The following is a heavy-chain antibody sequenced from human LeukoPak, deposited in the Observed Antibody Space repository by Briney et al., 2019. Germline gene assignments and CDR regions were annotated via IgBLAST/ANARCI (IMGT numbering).Heavy chain of an antibody. CDR2: INHSGST. Sequence: SETLSLTCGVYGGXLSGYYWSWIRQPPGKGLEWIGEINHSGSTNYNPSLKSRVTISVDTSKNQLSLKLSSMTAADTAVYYCARQWLVSPLFDYWGQGTLVTVSS. J-gene: IGHJ4*02. V-gene: IGHV4-34*01. CDR3: ARQWLVSPLFDY. CDR1: GGXLSGYY. D-gene: IGHD6-19*01.